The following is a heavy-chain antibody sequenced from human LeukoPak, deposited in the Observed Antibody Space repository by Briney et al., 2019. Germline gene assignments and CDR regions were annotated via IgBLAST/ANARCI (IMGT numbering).Heavy chain of an antibody. Sequence: GRSLRLSCAASGFTFSSYGMHWVRQAPGKGLEWVAVIWYDGSNKYYADPVKGRFTISRDNSKNTLYLQMNSLRAEDTAVYYCAREILGYSSGWVDYWGQGTLVTVSS. V-gene: IGHV3-33*01. CDR3: AREILGYSSGWVDY. CDR2: IWYDGSNK. D-gene: IGHD6-19*01. CDR1: GFTFSSYG. J-gene: IGHJ4*02.